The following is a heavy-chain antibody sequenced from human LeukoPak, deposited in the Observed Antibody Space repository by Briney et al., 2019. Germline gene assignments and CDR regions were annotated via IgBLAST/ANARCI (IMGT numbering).Heavy chain of an antibody. Sequence: PGGALRLSCAASGFTASSNYMSWVRQAPGKGLEWGSVIYSGGSTYYADSVKGRFTISRDNSKNTLYLHMNSLRAEDTAVYYCARGSSTNSDAFDIWGQGKMVTVSS. J-gene: IGHJ3*02. CDR1: GFTASSNY. CDR3: ARGSSTNSDAFDI. V-gene: IGHV3-53*01. D-gene: IGHD2-2*01. CDR2: IYSGGST.